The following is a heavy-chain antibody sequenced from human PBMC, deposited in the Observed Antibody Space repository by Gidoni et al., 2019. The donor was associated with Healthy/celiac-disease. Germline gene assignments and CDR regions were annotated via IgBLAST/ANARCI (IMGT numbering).Heavy chain of an antibody. D-gene: IGHD5-12*01. J-gene: IGHJ3*02. CDR3: ARDRVDIVATISLHDAFDI. Sequence: QLQLQESGPGLVKPSETLSLTCTVSGGSISSSSSYWGWIRQPPGKGLEWIGSIYYSGSTYYNPSIKSRVTISVDTSKNQFSLKLSSVTAADTAVYYCARDRVDIVATISLHDAFDIWGQGTMVTVSS. CDR2: IYYSGST. V-gene: IGHV4-39*07. CDR1: GGSISSSSSY.